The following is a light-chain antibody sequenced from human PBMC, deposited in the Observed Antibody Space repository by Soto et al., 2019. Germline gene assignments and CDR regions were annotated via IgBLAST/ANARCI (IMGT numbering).Light chain of an antibody. CDR3: QQSYSIFVFT. V-gene: IGKV1-39*01. CDR2: AAS. J-gene: IGKJ4*01. Sequence: IQMTQSPSSLSASVGDRVTITCRASQGVDSDLSWYQQKPGKAPKLLIYAASSLHSGVPTRFRGSGSGTPFTLTIIRLLPEAVATYYCQQSYSIFVFTFGGGTTVALK. CDR1: QGVDSD.